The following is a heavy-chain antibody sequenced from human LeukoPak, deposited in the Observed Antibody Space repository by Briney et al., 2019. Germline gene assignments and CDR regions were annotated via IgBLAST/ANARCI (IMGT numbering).Heavy chain of an antibody. CDR3: ARVPIIRGVIED. J-gene: IGHJ4*02. CDR2: ISDSGST. D-gene: IGHD3-10*01. V-gene: IGHV4-31*03. CDR1: GGSISRGGDY. Sequence: SETLSLTCSVSGGSISRGGDYWTWIRQHPEKGLEWIGYISDSGSTYYSPSLRSRVTISADTSKNQFSLKLTSVTAADTAVFYCARVPIIRGVIEDWGQGTLVSVSS.